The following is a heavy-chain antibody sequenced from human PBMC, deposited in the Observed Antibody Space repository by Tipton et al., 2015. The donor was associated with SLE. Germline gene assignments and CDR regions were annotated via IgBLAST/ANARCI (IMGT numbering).Heavy chain of an antibody. J-gene: IGHJ3*02. CDR2: MYYSGST. CDR3: ARDLRDYDILTGYYPAGFDI. CDR1: GGSISSSSYY. D-gene: IGHD3-9*01. Sequence: TLSLTCTVSGGSISSSSYYWGWIRQPPGKGLEWIGSMYYSGSTYYNPSLKSRVTISVDRSKNQFSLKLSSVTAADTAVYYCARDLRDYDILTGYYPAGFDIWGQGTMVTVSS. V-gene: IGHV4-39*07.